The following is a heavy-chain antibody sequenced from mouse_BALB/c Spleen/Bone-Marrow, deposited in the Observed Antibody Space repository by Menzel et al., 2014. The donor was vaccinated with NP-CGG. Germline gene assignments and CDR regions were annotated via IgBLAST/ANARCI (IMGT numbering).Heavy chain of an antibody. CDR3: ARGKTYAMDY. V-gene: IGHV1-14*01. J-gene: IGHJ4*01. D-gene: IGHD2-1*01. Sequence: LVESGPELVKPGASVKMSCKASGYTFTSYVMHWVKRKPGQGLEWIGYINPNNDGTKYNEKFKGKATLTSDKSSSTAYMELSSLTSEDSAVYYCARGKTYAMDYWGQGTSVTVSS. CDR2: INPNNDGT. CDR1: GYTFTSYV.